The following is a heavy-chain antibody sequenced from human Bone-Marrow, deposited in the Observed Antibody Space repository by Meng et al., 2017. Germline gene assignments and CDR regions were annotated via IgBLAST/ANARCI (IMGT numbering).Heavy chain of an antibody. V-gene: IGHV3-7*01. D-gene: IGHD1-26*01. CDR2: IKQDGSEK. J-gene: IGHJ4*02. CDR3: ARDRGSGSYNALPGDY. Sequence: GESLKISCAASGFTFSSYSMNWVRQAPGKGLEWVANIKQDGSEKHYVDSVKGRFTISRDNAKNSLYLQMNSLRVEDTAVYYCARDRGSGSYNALPGDYWGQGTLVTVSS. CDR1: GFTFSSYS.